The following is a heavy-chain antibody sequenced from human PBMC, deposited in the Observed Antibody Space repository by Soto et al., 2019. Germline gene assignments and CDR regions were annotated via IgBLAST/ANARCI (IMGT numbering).Heavy chain of an antibody. CDR1: GGTFSSYT. J-gene: IGHJ6*02. D-gene: IGHD3-22*01. CDR3: SADLPPPRTMIVVLYGMDF. Sequence: SVKVSCKASGGTFSSYTISWVRQAPGQGLEWMGRIIPILGIANYAQKFQGRVTITADKSTTTAYMELSSLRSEDTAVYYCSADLPPPRTMIVVLYGMDFWGQGTTVTVSS. V-gene: IGHV1-69*02. CDR2: IIPILGIA.